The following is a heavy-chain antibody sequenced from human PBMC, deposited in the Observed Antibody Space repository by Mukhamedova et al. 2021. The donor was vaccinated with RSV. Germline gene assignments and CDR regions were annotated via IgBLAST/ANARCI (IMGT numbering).Heavy chain of an antibody. D-gene: IGHD1-26*01. CDR3: ARGNSGELLGY. J-gene: IGHJ4*02. V-gene: IGHV3-53*04. CDR2: ST. Sequence: STYYADSVKGRFTISRHNSKNTLYLQMNSLRAEATAVYYCARGNSGELLGYWGQGTLVTVSS.